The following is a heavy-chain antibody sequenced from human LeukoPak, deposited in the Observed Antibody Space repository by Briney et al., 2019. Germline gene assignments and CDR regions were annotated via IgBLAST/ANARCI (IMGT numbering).Heavy chain of an antibody. CDR1: EYTFITHN. V-gene: IGHV1-2*02. CDR3: SRGAANVSTILVY. D-gene: IGHD5/OR15-5a*01. Sequence: SVKVSCKASEYTFITHNLHWVRQAPGQPLEWMGWMSPNSCFSDFAQKFQGRVTMTRDTSISTGYMELTSLRSDDTAVYSFSRGAANVSTILVYRGQGNLVTVSS. J-gene: IGHJ4*02. CDR2: MSPNSCFS.